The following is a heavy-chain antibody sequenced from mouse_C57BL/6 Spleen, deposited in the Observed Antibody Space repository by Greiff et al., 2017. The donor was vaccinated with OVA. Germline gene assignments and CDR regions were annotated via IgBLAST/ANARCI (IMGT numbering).Heavy chain of an antibody. J-gene: IGHJ2*01. CDR2: IYPSDSET. D-gene: IGHD4-1*01. CDR3: ARVALTEVLFDY. V-gene: IGHV1-61*01. CDR1: GYTFTSYW. Sequence: QVQLQQPGAELVRPGSSVKLSCKASGYTFTSYWMDWVKQRPGQGLEWIGNIYPSDSETHYNQKFKDKATLTVDKSSSTAYMQLSSLTSEDSAVYYGARVALTEVLFDYWGQGTTLTVSS.